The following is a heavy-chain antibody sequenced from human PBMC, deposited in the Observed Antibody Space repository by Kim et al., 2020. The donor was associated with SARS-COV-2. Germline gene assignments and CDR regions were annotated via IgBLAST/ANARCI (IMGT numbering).Heavy chain of an antibody. CDR3: ASSTRGYFDY. D-gene: IGHD5-12*01. J-gene: IGHJ4*02. V-gene: IGHV6-1*01. Sequence: YNDYAVSVKSRIPINPDTSKNQFSLQLNSVTPEDTAVYYCASSTRGYFDYWGQGTLVTVSS. CDR2: YN.